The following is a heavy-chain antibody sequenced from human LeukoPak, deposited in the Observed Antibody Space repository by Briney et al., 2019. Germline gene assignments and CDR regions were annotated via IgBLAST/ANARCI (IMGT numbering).Heavy chain of an antibody. V-gene: IGHV3-30*02. CDR1: GFTFSSYG. J-gene: IGHJ6*03. CDR3: AKDPDYYGSGSYYMDV. CDR2: IWYGGSNK. Sequence: GGSLRLSCAASGFTFSSYGMHWVRQAPGKGLEWVAVIWYGGSNKYYADSVKGRFTISRDNSKNTLYLQMNSLRAEDTAVYYCAKDPDYYGSGSYYMDVWGKGTTVTVSS. D-gene: IGHD3-10*01.